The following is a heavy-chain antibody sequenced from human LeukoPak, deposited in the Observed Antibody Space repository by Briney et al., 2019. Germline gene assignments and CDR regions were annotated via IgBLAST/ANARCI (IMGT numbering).Heavy chain of an antibody. CDR2: ISHSGST. Sequence: PSETLSLTCAVYGGSFSGYYWSWIRQPPGKGLEWIGEISHSGSTNYNPSLKSRVTISVDTSKNQFSLKLSSVTAADTAVYYCARGVQLSYWGQGTLVTVSS. CDR1: GGSFSGYY. CDR3: ARGVQLSY. D-gene: IGHD1-1*01. V-gene: IGHV4-34*01. J-gene: IGHJ4*02.